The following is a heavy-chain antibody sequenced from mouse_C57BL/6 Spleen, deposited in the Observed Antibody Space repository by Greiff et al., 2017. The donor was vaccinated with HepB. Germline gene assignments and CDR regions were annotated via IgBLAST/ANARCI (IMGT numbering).Heavy chain of an antibody. D-gene: IGHD4-1*01. J-gene: IGHJ2*01. CDR3: ARMGTGYFDY. Sequence: EVQLQQSGPELVKPGASVKISCKASGYTFTDYYMNWVKQSHGKSLEWIGDINPNNGGTSYNQKFKGKATLTVDKSSSTAYMELRSLTSEDSAVYYCARMGTGYFDYWGQGTTLTVSS. V-gene: IGHV1-26*01. CDR1: GYTFTDYY. CDR2: INPNNGGT.